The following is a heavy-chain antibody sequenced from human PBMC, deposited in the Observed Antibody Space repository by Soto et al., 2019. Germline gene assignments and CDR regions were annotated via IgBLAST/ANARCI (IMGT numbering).Heavy chain of an antibody. Sequence: SVKVSCKASGGTFSSYAISWLRQAPGQGLEWMGGIIPIFGTANYAQKFQGRVTITADESTSTAYMELNSLRAEDTAVYYCVRPRPSGENYGMDVLGQGTTVTVSS. J-gene: IGHJ6*02. D-gene: IGHD3-16*01. CDR1: GGTFSSYA. CDR3: VRPRPSGENYGMDV. CDR2: IIPIFGTA. V-gene: IGHV1-69*13.